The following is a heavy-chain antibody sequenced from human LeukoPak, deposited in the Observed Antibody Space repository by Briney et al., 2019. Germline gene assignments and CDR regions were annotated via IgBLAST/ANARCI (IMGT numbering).Heavy chain of an antibody. Sequence: SETLSLTCTVSGDSISSYYWSWIRQPAGKGLEWIGRMYSSGTTHYSPSLKSRITMSVDTSKNQFSLRLSSVTAADTAVYYCAREGASYRSFDYWGQGTLVTVSS. V-gene: IGHV4-4*07. CDR2: MYSSGTT. CDR1: GDSISSYY. CDR3: AREGASYRSFDY. D-gene: IGHD1-26*01. J-gene: IGHJ4*02.